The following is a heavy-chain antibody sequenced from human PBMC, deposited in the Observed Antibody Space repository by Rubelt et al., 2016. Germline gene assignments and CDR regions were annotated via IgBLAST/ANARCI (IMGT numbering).Heavy chain of an antibody. V-gene: IGHV4-38-2*02. CDR1: GYSLRSGYY. CDR2: PNHRGST. CDR3: ARGRRYRRGSSGWYP. Sequence: QVQLQESGPGLVKPSETLSLTCTVSGYSLRSGYYWGWLRKPPGKGLAWIGAPNHRGSTTYNPHPNTRVAISQDTTKNRSSLRLSAVTAAVTAGYYWARGRRYRRGSSGWYPWGQGTLVTVSS. J-gene: IGHJ5*02. D-gene: IGHD6-19*01.